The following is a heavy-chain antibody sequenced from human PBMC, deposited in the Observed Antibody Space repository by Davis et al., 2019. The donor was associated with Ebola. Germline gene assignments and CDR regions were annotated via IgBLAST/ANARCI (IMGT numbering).Heavy chain of an antibody. Sequence: ASVKVSCKASGYTFTTYDINWVRQATGQGFEWTGWMNPNSGHSGYDRKFQGRVTMTANTSINTAYMELSSLTSDDTAVYYCARGHDYYGSGSTWGQGTLVTVSS. CDR1: GYTFTTYD. J-gene: IGHJ4*02. CDR3: ARGHDYYGSGST. V-gene: IGHV1-8*01. CDR2: MNPNSGHS. D-gene: IGHD3-10*01.